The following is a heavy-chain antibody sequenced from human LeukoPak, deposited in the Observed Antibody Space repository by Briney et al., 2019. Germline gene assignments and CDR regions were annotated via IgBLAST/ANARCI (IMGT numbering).Heavy chain of an antibody. V-gene: IGHV4-38-2*02. Sequence: SETLSLTCTVSGYSISSGYYWGWIRQPPGKGLEWIGSIYHSGSTYYNPSLKSRVTISVDTSKNQFSLKLSSVTAADTAVYYCARDYGPHSSSWYGYYYYYMDVWGKGTTVTVSS. J-gene: IGHJ6*03. CDR3: ARDYGPHSSSWYGYYYYYMDV. D-gene: IGHD6-13*01. CDR1: GYSISSGYY. CDR2: IYHSGST.